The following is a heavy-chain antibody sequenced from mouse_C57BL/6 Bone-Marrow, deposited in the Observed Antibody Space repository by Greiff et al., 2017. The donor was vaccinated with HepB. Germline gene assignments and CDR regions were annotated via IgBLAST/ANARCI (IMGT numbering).Heavy chain of an antibody. CDR1: GYTFTSYW. Sequence: VKLQQPGAELVKPGASVKLSCKASGYTFTSYWMQWVKQRPGQGLEWIGEIDPSDSYTNYNQKFKGKATLTVDTSSSTAYMQLSSLTSEDSAVYYCAREGNYYGSSYDYWGQGTTLTVSS. V-gene: IGHV1-50*01. CDR3: AREGNYYGSSYDY. J-gene: IGHJ2*01. CDR2: IDPSDSYT. D-gene: IGHD1-1*01.